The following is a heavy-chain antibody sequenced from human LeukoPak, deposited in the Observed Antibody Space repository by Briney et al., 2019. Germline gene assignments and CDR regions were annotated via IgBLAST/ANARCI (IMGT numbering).Heavy chain of an antibody. Sequence: GGSLRLSCAASGFTFSSYAMHWVRQAPGKGLEWVAVISYDGSNKYYADSVKGRFTISRDNSKNTLHLQMNSLRAEDTAVYYCARCPGGGDCYPRYWGQGTLVTVSS. V-gene: IGHV3-30-3*01. J-gene: IGHJ4*02. D-gene: IGHD2-21*02. CDR3: ARCPGGGDCYPRY. CDR1: GFTFSSYA. CDR2: ISYDGSNK.